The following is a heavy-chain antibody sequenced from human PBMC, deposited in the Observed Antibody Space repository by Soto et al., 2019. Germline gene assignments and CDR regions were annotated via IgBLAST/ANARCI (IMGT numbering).Heavy chain of an antibody. CDR3: ARDDYSNYAPKSFDY. V-gene: IGHV4-34*01. D-gene: IGHD4-4*01. Sequence: ETLSLTCAVYGGSFSGYYWSWIRQPPGKGLEWIGEINHSGSTNYNPSLKSRVTISVDTSKNQFSLKLSSVTAADTAVYYCARDDYSNYAPKSFDYWGQGTLVTVSS. J-gene: IGHJ4*02. CDR2: INHSGST. CDR1: GGSFSGYY.